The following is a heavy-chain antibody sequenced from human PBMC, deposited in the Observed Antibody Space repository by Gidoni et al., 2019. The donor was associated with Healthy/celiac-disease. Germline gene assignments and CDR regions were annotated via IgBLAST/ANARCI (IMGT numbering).Heavy chain of an antibody. CDR2: IYSGGSK. V-gene: IGHV3-53*01. CDR1: GFTVSSNY. Sequence: EVQQVESVGGLIQPGGSLILYCAASGFTVSSNYMSWVSQAPGKGLEWVSVIYSGGSKYYAAAVKGRFTISRDNTKNTLYLKMNSLRAEDTAVYYCARDQTGSAGYWGQGTMVTVSS. J-gene: IGHJ4*02. CDR3: ARDQTGSAGY.